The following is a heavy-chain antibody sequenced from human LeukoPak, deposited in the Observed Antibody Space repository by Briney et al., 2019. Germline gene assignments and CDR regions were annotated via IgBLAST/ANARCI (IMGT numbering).Heavy chain of an antibody. CDR1: GFTFSSYA. CDR2: ISGSGGST. CDR3: VHYVWPGGFDY. Sequence: PGGSLRLSCAASGFTFSSYAMSWVRQAPGKGLEWVSAISGSGGSTYYADSVKGRFTISRDNSKNTLYLQMNSLRAEDTAIYYCVHYVWPGGFDYWGQGTLVTVSS. J-gene: IGHJ4*02. V-gene: IGHV3-23*01. D-gene: IGHD3-16*01.